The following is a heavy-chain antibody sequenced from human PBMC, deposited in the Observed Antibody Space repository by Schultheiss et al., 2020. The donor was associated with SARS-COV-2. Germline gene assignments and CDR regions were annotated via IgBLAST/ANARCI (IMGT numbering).Heavy chain of an antibody. J-gene: IGHJ3*02. V-gene: IGHV1-2*02. CDR2: INPNSGGT. CDR3: ARGSLYSSSSGDAFDI. Sequence: GESLKISCKASGYTFTSYDINWVRQATGQGLEWMGWINPNSGGTNYAQKFQGRVTMTRDTSISTAYMELSRLRSDDTAVYYCARGSLYSSSSGDAFDIWGQGTMVTVSS. CDR1: GYTFTSYD. D-gene: IGHD6-6*01.